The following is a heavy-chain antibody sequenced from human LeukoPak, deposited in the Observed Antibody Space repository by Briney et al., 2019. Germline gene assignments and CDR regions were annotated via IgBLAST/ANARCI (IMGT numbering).Heavy chain of an antibody. Sequence: PSETLSLTCTVSGGSIRSYYWSWIRQPPGKGLEWIGDISDSGSTNYNPPLKSRVTISVDTSKNQFSLRLSSVTAADTAVYYCARHGSGWSLDYWGQGTLVTVSS. V-gene: IGHV4-59*08. CDR3: ARHGSGWSLDY. D-gene: IGHD6-19*01. J-gene: IGHJ4*02. CDR1: GGSIRSYY. CDR2: ISDSGST.